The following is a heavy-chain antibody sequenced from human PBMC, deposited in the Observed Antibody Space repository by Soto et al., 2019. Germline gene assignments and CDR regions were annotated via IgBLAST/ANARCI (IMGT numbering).Heavy chain of an antibody. CDR2: IYYSGST. CDR3: AGGDYDFWSGYSHNFDY. D-gene: IGHD3-3*01. J-gene: IGHJ4*02. CDR1: GGSISSYY. Sequence: QVQLQESGPGLVKPSETLSLTCTVSGGSISSYYWSWIRQPPGKGLEWIGYIYYSGSTNYNPSLKSRVTISVDTSKNQFSLKLSSVTAADTAVYYCAGGDYDFWSGYSHNFDYWGQGTLVTVSS. V-gene: IGHV4-59*08.